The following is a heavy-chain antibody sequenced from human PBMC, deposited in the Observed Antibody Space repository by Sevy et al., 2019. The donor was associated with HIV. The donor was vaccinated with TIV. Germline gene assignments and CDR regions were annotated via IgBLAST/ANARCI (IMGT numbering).Heavy chain of an antibody. CDR1: GFTASSNY. CDR2: IYTGGNT. J-gene: IGHJ4*02. D-gene: IGHD5-12*01. V-gene: IGHV3-53*01. CDR3: ARETLSGYNL. Sequence: GGSLRLSCAASGFTASSNYRSWFRRAPGKGLEWVSAIYTGGNTYYADSVKGRFTISRDNSKNTVYLQINSLRAEDTAVYYCARETLSGYNLWGQGTLVTVSS.